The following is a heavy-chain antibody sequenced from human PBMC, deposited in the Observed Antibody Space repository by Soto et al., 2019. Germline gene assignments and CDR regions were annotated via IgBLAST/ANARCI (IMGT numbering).Heavy chain of an antibody. V-gene: IGHV1-69*01. CDR2: IIPIFGTA. Sequence: QVQLVQSGAEVKKPGSSVKVSCKASGGTFSCYAISWVRQAPGQGLEWMGGIIPIFGTANYAQKFQGRVTITADESTSTAYMELSSLRSEDTAVYYCAAGWVPTTYYYYGMDVWGQGTTVTVSS. J-gene: IGHJ6*02. CDR1: GGTFSCYA. CDR3: AAGWVPTTYYYYGMDV. D-gene: IGHD1-7*01.